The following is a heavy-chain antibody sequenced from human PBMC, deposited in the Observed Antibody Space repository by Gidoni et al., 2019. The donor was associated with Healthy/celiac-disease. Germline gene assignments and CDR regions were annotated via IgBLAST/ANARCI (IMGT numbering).Heavy chain of an antibody. V-gene: IGHV4-34*01. CDR2: INHSGST. D-gene: IGHD6-19*01. CDR1: GGSFSGYY. CDR3: ARGTRAPYYYGGWYLYAFDI. Sequence: QVQLQQWGAGLLKPSETLSLTCAVYGGSFSGYYWSWIRQPPGKGLEWIGEINHSGSTNYNPSLKSRVTISVDTSKNQFSLKLSSVTAADTAVYYCARGTRAPYYYGGWYLYAFDIWGQGTMVTVSS. J-gene: IGHJ3*02.